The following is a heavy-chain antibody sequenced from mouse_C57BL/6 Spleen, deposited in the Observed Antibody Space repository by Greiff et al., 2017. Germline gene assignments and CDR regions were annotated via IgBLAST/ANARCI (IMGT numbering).Heavy chain of an antibody. V-gene: IGHV2-6-1*01. J-gene: IGHJ2*01. CDR1: GFSLTSYG. CDR3: ARHEGDYGLFDY. D-gene: IGHD2-4*01. Sequence: QVQLKESGPGLVAPSQSLSITCTVSGFSLTSYGVHWVRQPPGKGLEWLVVIWSDGSTTYNSALKSRLSISKDNSKSQFFLKMNSLQTDDTAMYYWARHEGDYGLFDYWGQGTTLTVSS. CDR2: IWSDGST.